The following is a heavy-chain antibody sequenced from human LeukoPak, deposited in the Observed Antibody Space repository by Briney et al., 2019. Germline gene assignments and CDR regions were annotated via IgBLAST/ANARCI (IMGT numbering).Heavy chain of an antibody. D-gene: IGHD4-23*01. CDR2: ISGMGHDI. CDR1: GFTFSSYS. J-gene: IGHJ4*01. V-gene: IGHV3-21*05. CDR3: STGPRSLPY. Sequence: PGGSLRLSCAASGFTFSSYSMNWIRQTPGVGLESLAYISGMGHDIYYADSVKGRFTISRDNAKNSLYLQMNSLRPEDTALYYCSTGPRSLPYWGPGTLVTVSS.